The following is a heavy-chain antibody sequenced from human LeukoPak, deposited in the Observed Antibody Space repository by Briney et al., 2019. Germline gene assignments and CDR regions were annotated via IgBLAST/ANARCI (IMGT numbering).Heavy chain of an antibody. J-gene: IGHJ4*02. Sequence: GASVKVSCKVSGYTLTELSMHWVRQAPGQGLEWMGWINPNSGGTNYAQKFQGRVTMTRDTSISTAYMELSRLRSDDTAVYYCASSGSGSYLNYWGQGTLVTVSS. CDR3: ASSGSGSYLNY. CDR1: GYTLTELS. CDR2: INPNSGGT. V-gene: IGHV1-2*02. D-gene: IGHD3-10*01.